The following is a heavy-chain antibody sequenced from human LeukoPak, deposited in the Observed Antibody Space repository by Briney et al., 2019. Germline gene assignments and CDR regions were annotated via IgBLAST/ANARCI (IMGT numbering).Heavy chain of an antibody. CDR1: GFTFSSYW. J-gene: IGHJ6*03. Sequence: GGSLRLSCAASGFTFSSYWMHWVRQAPGKGLVWVSRINSDGSSTSYADSVKGRFTISRDNAKNSLYLQMNSLRAEDTAVYYCASRSSSSWYYYYYYMDVWGKGTTVTVSS. V-gene: IGHV3-74*01. CDR2: INSDGSST. D-gene: IGHD6-13*01. CDR3: ASRSSSSWYYYYYYMDV.